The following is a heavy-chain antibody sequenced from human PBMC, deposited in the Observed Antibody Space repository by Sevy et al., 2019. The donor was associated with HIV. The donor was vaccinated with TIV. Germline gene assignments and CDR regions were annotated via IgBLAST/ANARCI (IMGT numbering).Heavy chain of an antibody. CDR1: GGSFSGYY. D-gene: IGHD5-12*01. CDR3: ARGRGDGYNSYYFDY. J-gene: IGHJ4*02. CDR2: INHSGST. Sequence: SETLSLTCAVYGGSFSGYYWSWIRQPPGKGLEWIGEINHSGSTNYKPSLKSRVTISVDTSKNQFSLKLSSVTAADTAVYYCARGRGDGYNSYYFDYWGQGTLVTVSS. V-gene: IGHV4-34*01.